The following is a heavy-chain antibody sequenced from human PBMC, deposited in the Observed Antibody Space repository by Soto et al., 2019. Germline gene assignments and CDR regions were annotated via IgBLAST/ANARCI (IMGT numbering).Heavy chain of an antibody. CDR2: INPGNGNT. J-gene: IGHJ1*01. V-gene: IGHV1-3*01. Sequence: QVQVVQSGAEVKRPGASVKVSCQASGYTFGDYAIHWVRQAPGQSLKWMGWINPGNGNTKYSQKFQGRVTITRDTSATTVYMEMRTLTSEDTAVYYCARDGGRYSAESFHHRGQGTLVTVSS. CDR1: GYTFGDYA. CDR3: ARDGGRYSAESFHH. D-gene: IGHD6-19*01.